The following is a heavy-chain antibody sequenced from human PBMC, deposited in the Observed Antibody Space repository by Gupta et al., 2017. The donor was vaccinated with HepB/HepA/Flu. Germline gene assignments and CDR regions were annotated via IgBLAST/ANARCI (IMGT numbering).Heavy chain of an antibody. D-gene: IGHD3-3*01. CDR3: ARLFDFWSGFPPDGFDI. V-gene: IGHV3-53*01. Sequence: EVQLVESGGGLIQPGWSLRLSCAASGLSVIGYSLRWVRQGQGTGLECVSVSHGEGRTYSADSVKGRFIISRDNSKNTLYLQMNSLRDEDTAVYYCARLFDFWSGFPPDGFDIWGQGTRVTVS. CDR2: SHGEGRT. J-gene: IGHJ3*02. CDR1: GLSVIGYS.